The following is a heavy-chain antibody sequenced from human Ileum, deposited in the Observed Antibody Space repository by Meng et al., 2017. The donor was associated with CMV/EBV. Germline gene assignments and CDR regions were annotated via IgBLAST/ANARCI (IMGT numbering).Heavy chain of an antibody. CDR1: GYTFTVYT. V-gene: IGHV1-2*06. CDR3: ARDNWGSDY. J-gene: IGHJ4*02. CDR2: INTNSGDT. Sequence: VSCETSGYTFTVYTMHWARQAPGQGLEWMGRINTNSGDTFYAQKFRGRVTMTRDTSIRTVFMELSGLQSHDTAIYYCARDNWGSDYWGQGTLVTVSS. D-gene: IGHD7-27*01.